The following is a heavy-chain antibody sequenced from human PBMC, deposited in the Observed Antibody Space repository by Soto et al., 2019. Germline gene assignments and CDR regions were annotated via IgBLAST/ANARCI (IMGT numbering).Heavy chain of an antibody. CDR3: ARDGWANPQLRYYDFWSGYRTPTTHYYYYYYMDV. J-gene: IGHJ6*03. Sequence: GASVKLSCKASRGTFSSYTISWVRQDTGQGLEWMGRIIPILGIANYAQKFQGRVTITADKSTSTAYMELSSLRSEDTAVYYCARDGWANPQLRYYDFWSGYRTPTTHYYYYYYMDVWGKGTTVTVSS. D-gene: IGHD3-3*01. CDR1: RGTFSSYT. V-gene: IGHV1-69*04. CDR2: IIPILGIA.